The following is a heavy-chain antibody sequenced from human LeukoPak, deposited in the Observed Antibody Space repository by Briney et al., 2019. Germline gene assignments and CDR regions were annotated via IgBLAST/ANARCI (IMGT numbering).Heavy chain of an antibody. CDR2: ISSNGGST. D-gene: IGHD2-15*01. CDR1: GFTFSSYA. J-gene: IGHJ3*02. V-gene: IGHV3-64*01. CDR3: ARGVGPFDI. Sequence: GGSLRLSCAASGFTFSSYAMHWVRQAPGRGLEYVSAISSNGGSTYYANSVKGRFTISRDNSKNTLYLQMGSLRAEDMAVYYCARGVGPFDIWGQGKMVTVSS.